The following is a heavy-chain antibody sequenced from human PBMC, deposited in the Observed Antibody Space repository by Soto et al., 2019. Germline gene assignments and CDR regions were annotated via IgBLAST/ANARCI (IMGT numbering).Heavy chain of an antibody. Sequence: SVKVSCKASGGTFSSYAISWVRQAPGQGLEWMGGIIPIFGTANYAQKFQGRVTITADESTSTAYMELSSLRSEDTAVYYCATPIRPYYYDSSGYYVDYWGQGTLVTVSS. J-gene: IGHJ4*02. D-gene: IGHD3-22*01. CDR1: GGTFSSYA. V-gene: IGHV1-69*13. CDR2: IIPIFGTA. CDR3: ATPIRPYYYDSSGYYVDY.